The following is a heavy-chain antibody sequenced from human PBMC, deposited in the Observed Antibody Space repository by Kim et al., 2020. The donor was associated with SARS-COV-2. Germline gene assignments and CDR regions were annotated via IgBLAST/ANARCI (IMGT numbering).Heavy chain of an antibody. CDR3: ARDHGAYCGGDCSDY. CDR2: IYYSGST. J-gene: IGHJ4*02. Sequence: SETLSLTCTVSGGSISSGGYYWSWIRQHPGKGLEWIGYIYYSGSTYYNPSLKSRVTISVDTSKNQFSLKLSSVTAADTAVYYCARDHGAYCGGDCSDYWGQGTLVTVSS. D-gene: IGHD2-21*02. V-gene: IGHV4-31*03. CDR1: GGSISSGGYY.